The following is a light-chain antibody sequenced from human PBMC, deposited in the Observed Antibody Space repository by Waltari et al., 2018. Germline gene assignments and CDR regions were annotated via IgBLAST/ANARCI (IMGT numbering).Light chain of an antibody. V-gene: IGLV6-57*03. J-gene: IGLJ7*01. CDR3: QSYEGTTVV. Sequence: TLTQPHPVSESPGTTVPISCTRSDGSMAGNSVQCYQQRPGSAPTMLIYESNVRSSGVPDRFSGSTDISSNTASLTISGLTSEDEADYYCQSYEGTTVVFGGGTQLTVL. CDR2: ESN. CDR1: DGSMAGNS.